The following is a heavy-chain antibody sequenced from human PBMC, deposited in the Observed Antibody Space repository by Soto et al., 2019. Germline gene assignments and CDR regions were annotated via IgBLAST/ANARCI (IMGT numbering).Heavy chain of an antibody. J-gene: IGHJ4*02. V-gene: IGHV3-9*01. Sequence: EVQLVESGGGLVQPGRSLRLSCAASGFTFDDYAMHWVRQAPGKGLEWVSGISWNSGNIAYVGSVKGRFTISRDNAKKSLYLQMNSLRAEDTALYYCVKEKGGGFGELCGWGQGTLVTVSS. D-gene: IGHD3-10*01. CDR2: ISWNSGNI. CDR1: GFTFDDYA. CDR3: VKEKGGGFGELCG.